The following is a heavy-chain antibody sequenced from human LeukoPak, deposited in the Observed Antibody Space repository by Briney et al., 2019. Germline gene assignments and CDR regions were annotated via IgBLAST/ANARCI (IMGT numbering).Heavy chain of an antibody. J-gene: IGHJ6*02. D-gene: IGHD5-18*01. CDR1: VFTLGDYA. CDR2: ISSKAYGGPI. CDR3: TRGPIQLWIHNAMDV. V-gene: IGHV3-49*04. Sequence: SLRHSRTTTVFTLGDYAMSWVRPAAGKGLEGVGFISSKAYGGPIEYAAYVKCRFTISRDDSKSIAYLQMNSLKIEDTALYYCTRGPIQLWIHNAMDVWGQGTTVTV.